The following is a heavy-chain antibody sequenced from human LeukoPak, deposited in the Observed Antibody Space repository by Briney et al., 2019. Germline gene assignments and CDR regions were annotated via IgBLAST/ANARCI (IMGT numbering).Heavy chain of an antibody. J-gene: IGHJ4*02. Sequence: SVKVSCKASGGTFSSYAISWVRQAPGQGLEWMGRIIPILGIANYAQKFQGRVTITADKSTSTAYMELSSLRSEDTAVYYCATTRFLHWLLTGENDYWGQGILVTVSS. D-gene: IGHD3-3*01. CDR2: IIPILGIA. V-gene: IGHV1-69*04. CDR1: GGTFSSYA. CDR3: ATTRFLHWLLTGENDY.